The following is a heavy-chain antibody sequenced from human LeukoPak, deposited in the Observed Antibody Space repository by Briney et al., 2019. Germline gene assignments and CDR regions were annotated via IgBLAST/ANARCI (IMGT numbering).Heavy chain of an antibody. CDR2: ISYDGSNK. J-gene: IGHJ5*01. Sequence: GRSLRLSCAASGFTFSSYAMHWVRQAPGKGLEWVAVISYDGSNKYYGHSVKGRFTISRDNSKNTLYLEMNSLSAEDMAVYYCAKLGGLRDGYTAGLGSWGQGTLVTVSS. CDR1: GFTFSSYA. V-gene: IGHV3-30*04. D-gene: IGHD5-24*01. CDR3: AKLGGLRDGYTAGLGS.